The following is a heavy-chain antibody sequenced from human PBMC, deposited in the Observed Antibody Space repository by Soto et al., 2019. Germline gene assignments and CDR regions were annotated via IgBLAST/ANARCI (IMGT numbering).Heavy chain of an antibody. V-gene: IGHV1-46*01. CDR1: GYTFTSYY. J-gene: IGHJ4*02. CDR2: INPSGGST. D-gene: IGHD3-22*01. Sequence: ASVKVSCKASGYTFTSYYMHWVRQAPGQGLEWMGIINPSGGSTSYAQKFQGRVTMTRDTSTGTVYMELSSLRSEDTAVYYCARDKGRYYDSSGYYTFDYWGQGTLVTVSS. CDR3: ARDKGRYYDSSGYYTFDY.